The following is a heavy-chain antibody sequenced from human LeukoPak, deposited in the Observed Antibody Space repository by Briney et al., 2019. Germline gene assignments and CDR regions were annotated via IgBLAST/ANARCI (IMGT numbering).Heavy chain of an antibody. J-gene: IGHJ6*03. CDR2: ISSSGSTI. CDR1: GFTFSDYY. Sequence: GGSLRLSCAASGFTFSDYYMSWIRQSPGKGLEGVSYISSSGSTIYYADSVKGRFTISRDNAKNSLYLQMNSLRAEDTAVYYCARDKGYSYYVYYYYYMDVWGKGTTVTVSS. V-gene: IGHV3-11*01. CDR3: ARDKGYSYYVYYYYYMDV. D-gene: IGHD3-10*02.